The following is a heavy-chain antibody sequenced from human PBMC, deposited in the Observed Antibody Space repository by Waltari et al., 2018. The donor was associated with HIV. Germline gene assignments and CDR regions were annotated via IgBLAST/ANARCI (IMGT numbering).Heavy chain of an antibody. CDR3: AILSSSGYYRD. V-gene: IGHV3-48*02. D-gene: IGHD5-12*01. Sequence: EVQLVESGGGLVQPGGSLKLSCADSRFSLSDFDMNWVRQAPGRGLEWVSYISRTSNAMYYADSVKGRFAISRDNAKNSLYLLMNSLRHDDSAVYYCAILSSSGYYRDWGQGTRVTVSS. CDR2: ISRTSNAM. CDR1: RFSLSDFD. J-gene: IGHJ4*02.